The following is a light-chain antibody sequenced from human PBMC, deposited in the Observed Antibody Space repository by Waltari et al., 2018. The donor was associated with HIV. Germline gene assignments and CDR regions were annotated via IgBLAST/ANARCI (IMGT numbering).Light chain of an antibody. CDR2: DVT. CDR1: RSDVGYYNY. V-gene: IGLV2-14*03. CDR3: CSYTTSITFV. Sequence: QSALTQPASVSGSPGQSITISCTGSRSDVGYYNYVSWYQQHPGKAPRLRIFDVTNRPSGVSDRFSGSKSGNTASLTISGLQPEDEADYYCCSYTTSITFVFGGGTKLTVL. J-gene: IGLJ3*02.